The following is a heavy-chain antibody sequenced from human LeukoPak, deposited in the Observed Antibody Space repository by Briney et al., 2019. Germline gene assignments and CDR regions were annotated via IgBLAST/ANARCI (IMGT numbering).Heavy chain of an antibody. V-gene: IGHV3-30*04. CDR3: ARTHDYGDSRDAFDV. CDR1: EFIFSDYA. Sequence: PGGSLRLSCAASEFIFSDYAMDWVRQAPGRGLEWVAIISDYGSNRYYADSVRARFTISRDNSKNTLYLQMNNLRAEDTAVYYCARTHDYGDSRDAFDVWGQGTMVTVSS. J-gene: IGHJ3*01. D-gene: IGHD4-17*01. CDR2: ISDYGSNR.